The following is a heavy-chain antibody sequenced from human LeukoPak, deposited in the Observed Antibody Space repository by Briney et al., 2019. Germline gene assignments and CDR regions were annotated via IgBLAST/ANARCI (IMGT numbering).Heavy chain of an antibody. D-gene: IGHD1-26*01. CDR3: ARHGSYSPYYFDY. V-gene: IGHV1-18*01. J-gene: IGHJ4*02. Sequence: AAVNLSCKASGYTFTSNGISWVRHAPGQGLEWMGWISAYNGNTNYAQKLQGRVTMTTDTSTSTAYMELRSLRSDDTAVYYCARHGSYSPYYFDYWGQGTLVTVSS. CDR1: GYTFTSNG. CDR2: ISAYNGNT.